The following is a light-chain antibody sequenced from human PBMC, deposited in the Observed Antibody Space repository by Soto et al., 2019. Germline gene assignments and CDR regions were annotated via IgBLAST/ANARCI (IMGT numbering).Light chain of an antibody. V-gene: IGKV3-11*01. Sequence: IALTQSPPTLPSSTWQVVTLFCRASQSVSSYLAWYQQKLGQAPRLLIYDASNRATGIPARFSGSGSGTDFTLTISSLEPEDFAVYYCQQRSNWPRTFGQGTKVDIK. CDR2: DAS. CDR1: QSVSSY. J-gene: IGKJ1*01. CDR3: QQRSNWPRT.